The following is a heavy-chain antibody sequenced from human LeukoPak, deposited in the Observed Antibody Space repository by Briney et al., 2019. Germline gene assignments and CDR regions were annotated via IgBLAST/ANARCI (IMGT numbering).Heavy chain of an antibody. D-gene: IGHD3-22*01. Sequence: SETLSLTCTVSGGSISSGGYYWSWIRQPPGKGLEWIGYIYHSGSTYYNPSLKSRVTISVDRSKNQFSLKLSSVTAADAAVYYCARGADHYYDSSGPDAFDIWGQGTMVTVSS. CDR3: ARGADHYYDSSGPDAFDI. V-gene: IGHV4-30-2*01. CDR1: GGSISSGGYY. CDR2: IYHSGST. J-gene: IGHJ3*02.